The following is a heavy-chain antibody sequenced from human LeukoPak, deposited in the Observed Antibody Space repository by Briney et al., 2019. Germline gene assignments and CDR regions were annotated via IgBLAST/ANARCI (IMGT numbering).Heavy chain of an antibody. CDR2: VYYSRST. CDR1: GGSISSSSYY. V-gene: IGHV4-39*03. Sequence: PSETLSLTCAVSGGSISSSSYYWGWIRQPPGEGLEWTVSVYYSRSTTYNPSLKSRATITENTLNNQSFLMLSSITADDTAVQFLARNASITVGDKKYNYMDLWGKGTRVTVSS. J-gene: IGHJ6*03. CDR3: ARNASITVGDKKYNYMDL. D-gene: IGHD6-19*01.